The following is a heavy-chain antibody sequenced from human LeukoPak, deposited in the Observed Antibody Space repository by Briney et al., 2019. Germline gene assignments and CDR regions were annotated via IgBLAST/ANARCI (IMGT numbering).Heavy chain of an antibody. CDR2: ISSSGSTI. V-gene: IGHV3-11*04. J-gene: IGHJ4*02. CDR3: ASSSYDFWSGYSDY. CDR1: GFTFSDYY. Sequence: NPGGSLRLSCAASGFTFSDYYMSWIRQAPGKGLEWVSYISSSGSTIYYADSVKGRFTISRDNAKNSLYLQMNSLRAEDTAVYYCASSSYDFWSGYSDYWGQGTLVTVSS. D-gene: IGHD3-3*01.